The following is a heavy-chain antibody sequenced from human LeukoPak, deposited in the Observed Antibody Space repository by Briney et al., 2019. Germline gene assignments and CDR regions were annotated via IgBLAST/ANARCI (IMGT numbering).Heavy chain of an antibody. CDR2: IFYSGST. Sequence: SETLSLTCIVSNGSISPDYWSWIRQPPGKGLEWIGYIFYSGSTSYNPSLKSRVTISVDTSKNQFSLKLSSMTAADTAVYYCARGALLWFGDRMEYYFDYWGQGTLLTVSS. D-gene: IGHD3-10*01. CDR1: NGSISPDY. J-gene: IGHJ4*02. CDR3: ARGALLWFGDRMEYYFDY. V-gene: IGHV4-59*01.